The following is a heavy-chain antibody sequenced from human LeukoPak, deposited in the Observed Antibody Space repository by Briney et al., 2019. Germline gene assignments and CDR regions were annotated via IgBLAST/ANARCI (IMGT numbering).Heavy chain of an antibody. V-gene: IGHV4-61*01. D-gene: IGHD6-19*01. J-gene: IGHJ4*02. CDR3: ARVLIAVAGFDY. CDR1: GGSVSSGTYY. Sequence: WETLSLTCTVSGGSVSSGTYYWSWIRQTPGKGLEWIGYIYHGGSTNYNPSLKSRVTISVDTSEDQFSLKLSSVTAADTAVYYCARVLIAVAGFDYWGQGTLVTVSS. CDR2: IYHGGST.